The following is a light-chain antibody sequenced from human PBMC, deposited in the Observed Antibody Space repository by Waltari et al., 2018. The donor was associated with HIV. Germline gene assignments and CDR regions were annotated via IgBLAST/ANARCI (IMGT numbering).Light chain of an antibody. J-gene: IGKJ4*01. V-gene: IGKV4-1*01. CDR1: QGVLSSATKKNS. CDR3: QQYYTTPLS. CDR2: WAS. Sequence: DFVLTQSPDSLAVSLGERATINCKSSQGVLSSATKKNSLAWYQQKPGQPPKLLISWASTRESGVPARFSGSGSGTDFTLTINNLQAEDVAVYYCQQYYTTPLSFGGGTKVEIK.